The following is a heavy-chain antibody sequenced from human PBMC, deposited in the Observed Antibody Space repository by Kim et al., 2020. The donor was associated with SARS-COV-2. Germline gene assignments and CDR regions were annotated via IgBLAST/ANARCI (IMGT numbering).Heavy chain of an antibody. D-gene: IGHD1-26*01. CDR3: AREIVSYYGMDV. J-gene: IGHJ6*02. Sequence: SADTVKGRLTISRDNSKNTLYLQMNSLRAEDTAVYYCAREIVSYYGMDVWGQGTTVTVSS. V-gene: IGHV3-30*01.